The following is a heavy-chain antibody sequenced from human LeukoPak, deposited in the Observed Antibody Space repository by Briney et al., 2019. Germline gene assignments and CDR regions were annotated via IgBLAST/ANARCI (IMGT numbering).Heavy chain of an antibody. Sequence: SETLSLTCTVSGGSISSSSYYWGWLRQPPGKGLEWIGSIYYSGSTYYNPSLKSRVTISVDTFKNQFSLKLSSVTAADTAVYYCARLIHYDSSGYYYVSPAFDIWGQGTMVTVSS. D-gene: IGHD3-22*01. CDR1: GGSISSSSYY. J-gene: IGHJ3*02. V-gene: IGHV4-39*01. CDR3: ARLIHYDSSGYYYVSPAFDI. CDR2: IYYSGST.